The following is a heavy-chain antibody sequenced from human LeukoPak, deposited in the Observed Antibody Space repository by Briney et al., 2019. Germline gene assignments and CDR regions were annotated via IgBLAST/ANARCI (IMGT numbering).Heavy chain of an antibody. D-gene: IGHD4-17*01. Sequence: SETLSLTCTVSGGSISSSSYYWGWLRQPPGTGLEWIGSIYYSGSTYYNPSLKSRVTISVDTSKNQFSLKLSSVTAADTAVYYCATLVTTVTLKSLNFDYWGQGTLVTVSS. CDR3: ATLVTTVTLKSLNFDY. CDR1: GGSISSSSYY. J-gene: IGHJ4*02. V-gene: IGHV4-39*01. CDR2: IYYSGST.